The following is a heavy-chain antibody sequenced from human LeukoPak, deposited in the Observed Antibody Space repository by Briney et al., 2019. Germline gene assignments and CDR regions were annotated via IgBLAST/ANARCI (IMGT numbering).Heavy chain of an antibody. CDR1: GGSIGSRSYY. CDR2: INHSGST. J-gene: IGHJ4*02. D-gene: IGHD6-13*01. CDR3: ARHVSSSWLVFDY. Sequence: SETLSLTCTVSGGSIGSRSYYWAWLRQPPGKGLEWIGEINHSGSTNYNPSLKSRVTISVDTSKNQFSLKLSSVTAADTAVYYCARHVSSSWLVFDYWGQGTLVTVSS. V-gene: IGHV4-39*01.